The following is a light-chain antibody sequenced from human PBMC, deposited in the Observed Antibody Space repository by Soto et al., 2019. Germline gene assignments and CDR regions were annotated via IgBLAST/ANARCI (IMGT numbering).Light chain of an antibody. J-gene: IGLJ3*02. V-gene: IGLV1-40*01. CDR2: GNN. CDR1: SSNIVAAYD. Sequence: QPVLTQPPSVSGAPGQKVTISCTRSSSNIVAAYDVHWYQHLPGTAPKLLIYGNNNRPSGVPDRFSGSKSGTSASLAITGLQAEDEADYYCQSYDSSLSGWVFGGGTKLTVL. CDR3: QSYDSSLSGWV.